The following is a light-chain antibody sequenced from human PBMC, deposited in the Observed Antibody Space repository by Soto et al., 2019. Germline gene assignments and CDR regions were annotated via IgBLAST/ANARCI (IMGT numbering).Light chain of an antibody. CDR2: EVS. CDR1: SSDVGGYNY. J-gene: IGLJ2*01. V-gene: IGLV2-14*01. Sequence: QSALTQPASVSGSPGQSITISCTGNSSDVGGYNYVSWYQQHPGKAPKLMIYEVSNRPSGVSNRFSGSKSGNTASLTISGLQAEDEADYYCSSYTSSVVFCGGTQLTVL. CDR3: SSYTSSVV.